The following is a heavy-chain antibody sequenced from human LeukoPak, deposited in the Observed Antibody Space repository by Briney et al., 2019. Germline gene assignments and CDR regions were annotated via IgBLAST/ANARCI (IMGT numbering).Heavy chain of an antibody. J-gene: IGHJ4*02. CDR1: GGSISSSGYY. CDR3: AKWDVPYGSGTYLGDY. CDR2: IYYSGIT. Sequence: SETLSLTCTVSGGSISSSGYYWGWIRQSPGEGLEWIANIYYSGITYYNPSLKSRVTISVDTSKNHFSLKLSSVTAADTAVYYCAKWDVPYGSGTYLGDYWGQGTLVTVSS. V-gene: IGHV4-39*02. D-gene: IGHD3-10*01.